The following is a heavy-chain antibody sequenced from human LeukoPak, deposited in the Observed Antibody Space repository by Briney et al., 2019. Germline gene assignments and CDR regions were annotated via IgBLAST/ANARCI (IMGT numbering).Heavy chain of an antibody. V-gene: IGHV1-69*06. D-gene: IGHD3-16*01. CDR1: GGTFSSYA. CDR2: IIPIFGTA. J-gene: IGHJ4*02. Sequence: ASVKVSCKASGGTFSSYAISWVRQAPGQGLEWMGGIIPIFGTANYAQKFQGRVTITADKSTSTAYMELSSLRSEDTAVYYSARGMGAYYFDYWGQGTLVTVSS. CDR3: ARGMGAYYFDY.